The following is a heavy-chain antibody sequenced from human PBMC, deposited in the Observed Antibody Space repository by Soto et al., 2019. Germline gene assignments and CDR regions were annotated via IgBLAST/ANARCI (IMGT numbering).Heavy chain of an antibody. CDR1: GFTFSSYA. D-gene: IGHD4-17*01. CDR3: AKSRENYGDTIGFDY. CDR2: ISGSGGST. J-gene: IGHJ4*02. Sequence: EVQLLESGGGLVQPGGSLRLSCAASGFTFSSYAMSWVRQAPGKGLEWVSAISGSGGSTYYADSVKGRFTISRDNSKNTLYLQMHRLRAEDTAVYYCAKSRENYGDTIGFDYWGQGTLVTVSS. V-gene: IGHV3-23*01.